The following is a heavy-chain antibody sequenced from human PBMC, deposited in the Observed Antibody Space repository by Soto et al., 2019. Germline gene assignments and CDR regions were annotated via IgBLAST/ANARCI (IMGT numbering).Heavy chain of an antibody. CDR2: INPILSMS. J-gene: IGHJ4*02. D-gene: IGHD3-10*01. Sequence: QVQLVQSGAEVKKPGSSVKVSCKASGDTFSFYTINWVRQAPGLGLEWVGRINPILSMSNYAQKFQGRVTMTADKSKSTAYMELRSLRSEDTAMYYCATSYGSGYRALDYWGQGALVTVSS. CDR1: GDTFSFYT. CDR3: ATSYGSGYRALDY. V-gene: IGHV1-69*02.